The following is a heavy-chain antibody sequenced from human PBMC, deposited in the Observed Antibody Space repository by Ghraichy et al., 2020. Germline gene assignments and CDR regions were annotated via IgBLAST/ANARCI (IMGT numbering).Heavy chain of an antibody. Sequence: SETLSLTCTVSGGSISSYYWSWIRQPPGKGLEWIGYIYYSGSTNYNPSLKSRVTISVDTSKNQFSLKLSSVTAADTAVYYCARSYGLWFGELSGVDAFDIWGQGTMVTVSS. CDR3: ARSYGLWFGELSGVDAFDI. J-gene: IGHJ3*02. CDR2: IYYSGST. CDR1: GGSISSYY. D-gene: IGHD3-10*01. V-gene: IGHV4-59*01.